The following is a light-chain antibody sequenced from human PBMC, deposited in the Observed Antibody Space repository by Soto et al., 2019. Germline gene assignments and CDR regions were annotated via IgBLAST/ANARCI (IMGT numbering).Light chain of an antibody. CDR1: QGISSA. Sequence: AIQLTQSPSSLSASVGDRVTITCRASQGISSALDWYQQKPGKAPKLLIYDASSLESGVPSRFSGSGSGTDFPLTIISLQAEDFATYYCQQFNSYPPLTFGGGTKVEIK. J-gene: IGKJ4*01. CDR3: QQFNSYPPLT. CDR2: DAS. V-gene: IGKV1-13*02.